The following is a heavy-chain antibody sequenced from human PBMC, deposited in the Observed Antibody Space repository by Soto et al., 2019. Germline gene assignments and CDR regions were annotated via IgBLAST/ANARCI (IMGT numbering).Heavy chain of an antibody. CDR2: IYYDGSQK. Sequence: QVQRVESGGGVVQPGRSLRLSCAASGFNFSSYTMHWVRQAPGKGLEWVALIYYDGSQKYYAASVKGRVTISRDNSKKMMSLYMNSLRTEDPAVYYWTRGGGNQRGDCYDNWGQGTLVTFSS. J-gene: IGHJ4*02. CDR3: TRGGGNQRGDCYDN. D-gene: IGHD2-21*02. V-gene: IGHV3-30*04. CDR1: GFNFSSYT.